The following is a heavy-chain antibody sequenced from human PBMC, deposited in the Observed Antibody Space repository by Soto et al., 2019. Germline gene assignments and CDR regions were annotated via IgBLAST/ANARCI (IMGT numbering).Heavy chain of an antibody. Sequence: GGSLRLSCAASGLIFSNYAMTWVRQAPGKGLEWVSAISGSGRNTYYADSVKGRFTISRDSSKNILCLQMNSLRAEDTAIYYCAREEEVPGTGNVFQPWGQGTLVTVSS. D-gene: IGHD2-2*01. J-gene: IGHJ1*01. V-gene: IGHV3-23*01. CDR2: ISGSGRNT. CDR3: AREEEVPGTGNVFQP. CDR1: GLIFSNYA.